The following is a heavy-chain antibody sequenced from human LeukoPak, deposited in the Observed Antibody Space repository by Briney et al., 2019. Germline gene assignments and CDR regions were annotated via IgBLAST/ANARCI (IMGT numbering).Heavy chain of an antibody. Sequence: SETLSLTCTVSGGSISSGGYYWSWIRQHPGTGLEWIGYIYYSGSTYYNPSLKSRVTISVDTSKNQFSLKLSSVTAADTAVYYCARFQGGAYYYDSSGGKGFDYWGQGTLVTVSS. CDR2: IYYSGST. CDR1: GGSISSGGYY. D-gene: IGHD3-22*01. J-gene: IGHJ4*02. V-gene: IGHV4-31*03. CDR3: ARFQGGAYYYDSSGGKGFDY.